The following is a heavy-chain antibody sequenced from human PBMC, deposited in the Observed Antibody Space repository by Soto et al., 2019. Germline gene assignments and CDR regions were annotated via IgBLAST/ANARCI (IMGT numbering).Heavy chain of an antibody. V-gene: IGHV1-69*13. J-gene: IGHJ3*02. CDR3: ARDNRPGAMAFDAFDI. CDR1: GGTFSSDA. D-gene: IGHD5-18*01. Sequence: SVKVSCKASGGTFSSDAISWVRQAPGQGLEWMGGIIPIFGTANYAQKFQGRVTITADESTSTAYMELSSLRSEDTAVYYCARDNRPGAMAFDAFDIWGQGTMVTVSS. CDR2: IIPIFGTA.